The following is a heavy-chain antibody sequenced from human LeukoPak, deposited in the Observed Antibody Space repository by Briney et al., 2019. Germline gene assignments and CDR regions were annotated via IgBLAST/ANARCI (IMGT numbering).Heavy chain of an antibody. CDR2: IHHSRST. J-gene: IGHJ4*02. CDR3: AGGVKDYDGPNIDY. D-gene: IGHD3-22*01. CDR1: GDPISRGGYP. V-gene: IGHV4-30-2*01. Sequence: PSQTLTLTCAVSGDPISRGGYPWPWIPQPPGKGLDSIGYIHHSRSTYYNPSLKSQDTISVDRSQHQFSLKLSSVTAADTAVYYCAGGVKDYDGPNIDYWGQGTLVTVSS.